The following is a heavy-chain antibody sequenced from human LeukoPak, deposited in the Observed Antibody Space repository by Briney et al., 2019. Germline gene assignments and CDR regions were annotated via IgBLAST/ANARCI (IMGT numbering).Heavy chain of an antibody. CDR1: GFTFSSYG. Sequence: GGSLRLSCAASGFTFSSYGMHWVRQAPGKGLEWVAVISYDGSSKYYADSAKGRFTISRDNSENTLYLQMNSLRAEDTAVYYCAKDPGSIAAAGLAWGQGTLVTVSS. CDR2: ISYDGSSK. V-gene: IGHV3-30*18. J-gene: IGHJ5*02. D-gene: IGHD6-13*01. CDR3: AKDPGSIAAAGLA.